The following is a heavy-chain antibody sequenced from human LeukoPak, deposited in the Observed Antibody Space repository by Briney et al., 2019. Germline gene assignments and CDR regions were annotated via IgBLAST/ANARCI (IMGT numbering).Heavy chain of an antibody. CDR1: GFTFSSYW. CDR3: ARGRPHGNDY. D-gene: IGHD4-23*01. J-gene: IGHJ4*02. Sequence: GGSLRLSCAASGFTFSSYWMNWVRQAPGKGLVWVSRIASDGSSTTYADSVKGRFSISRDNAENTLYLQMNSLRVEDTAVYYCARGRPHGNDYWGQGTLVTVSS. CDR2: IASDGSST. V-gene: IGHV3-74*01.